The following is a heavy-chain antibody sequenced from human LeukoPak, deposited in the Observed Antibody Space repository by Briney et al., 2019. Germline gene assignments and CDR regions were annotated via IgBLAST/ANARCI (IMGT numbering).Heavy chain of an antibody. Sequence: PGGSLRLSCAASGFTFSSYDMHWVRQGPGKGLEWVTVIWSDATNKYYADSVKGRFTISRDNSTNPLYLQMNSLRAEDTAVYFCARQTYYYGSGTYYYYFDYWGQGTLVTVSS. V-gene: IGHV3-33*01. CDR2: IWSDATNK. J-gene: IGHJ4*02. D-gene: IGHD3-10*01. CDR3: ARQTYYYGSGTYYYYFDY. CDR1: GFTFSSYD.